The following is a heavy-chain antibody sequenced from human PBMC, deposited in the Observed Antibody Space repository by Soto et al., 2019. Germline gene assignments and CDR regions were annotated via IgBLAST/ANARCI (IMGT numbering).Heavy chain of an antibody. V-gene: IGHV3-30-3*01. Sequence: QVQLVESGGGVVQPGRSLRLSCAASGFTFSSYAMNWVRQAPGKGLEWVALISYDGSNKYYADSVKGRFTISRDSSKNTLYLQMNSLRDADTAVYYCARDSSLDVRPLDHWGQGTLVTVSS. J-gene: IGHJ4*02. D-gene: IGHD3-10*01. CDR3: ARDSSLDVRPLDH. CDR1: GFTFSSYA. CDR2: ISYDGSNK.